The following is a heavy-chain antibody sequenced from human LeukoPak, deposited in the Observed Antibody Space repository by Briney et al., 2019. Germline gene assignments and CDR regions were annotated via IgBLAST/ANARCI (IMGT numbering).Heavy chain of an antibody. Sequence: PSETLSLTCAVYGGSFSGYYWSSIRHPPGKGLEWSGEINHSGGTNYNPSLKSRVTISVDTSKNQFSLKLSSVTPADTAVYYCARGPIQDSAAQTSPFDYWGQGTPVTVSS. CDR3: ARGPIQDSAAQTSPFDY. CDR2: INHSGGT. D-gene: IGHD6-25*01. V-gene: IGHV4-34*01. J-gene: IGHJ4*02. CDR1: GGSFSGYY.